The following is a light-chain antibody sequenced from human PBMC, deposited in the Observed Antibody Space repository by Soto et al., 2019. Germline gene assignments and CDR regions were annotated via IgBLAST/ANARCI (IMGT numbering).Light chain of an antibody. CDR3: SSFTTTSTLVV. CDR1: SSVVGAYNS. J-gene: IGLJ2*01. Sequence: QSALSQPASVSGSPGQSITIFCTGTSSVVGAYNSVSWYQQHPGKAPKLMIYEDTNRPSGVSNRVSGFKSGTTASLTISGLQAEDEADYFCSSFTTTSTLVVFGGRTKVTVL. CDR2: EDT. V-gene: IGLV2-14*01.